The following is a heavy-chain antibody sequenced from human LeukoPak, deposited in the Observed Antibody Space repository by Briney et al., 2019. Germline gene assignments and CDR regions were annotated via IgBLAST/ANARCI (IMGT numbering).Heavy chain of an antibody. J-gene: IGHJ4*02. V-gene: IGHV3-23*01. CDR2: ISGSGGST. CDR1: GFTFSNYA. D-gene: IGHD4-17*01. CDR3: AMEDYGEDYFDY. Sequence: GGSLRLSYTASGFTFSNYAMNWVRQAPGKGLEWVSAISGSGGSTYYADSVKGRFTISRDNAKNSLYLQMNSLRAEDTAVYYCAMEDYGEDYFDYWGQGTLVTVSS.